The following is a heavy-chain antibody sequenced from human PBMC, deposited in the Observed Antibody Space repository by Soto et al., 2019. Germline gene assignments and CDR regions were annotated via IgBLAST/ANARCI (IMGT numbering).Heavy chain of an antibody. Sequence: SETLSLTCTVSGGSISSGGYYWSWIRQHPGKGLEWIGYIYYSGSTYYNPSLKSRVTISVDTSKNQFSLKLSSVTAADTAVYYCARGIQHGFGIDADYYYYGMDVWVQGTTVTVSS. J-gene: IGHJ6*02. CDR3: ARGIQHGFGIDADYYYYGMDV. D-gene: IGHD5-18*01. V-gene: IGHV4-31*03. CDR2: IYYSGST. CDR1: GGSISSGGYY.